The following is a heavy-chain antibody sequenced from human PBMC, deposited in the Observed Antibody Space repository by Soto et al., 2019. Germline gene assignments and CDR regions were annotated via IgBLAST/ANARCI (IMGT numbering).Heavy chain of an antibody. D-gene: IGHD6-13*01. CDR3: AKGRIAAAGGYYFDY. J-gene: IGHJ4*02. CDR2: INGSGSGT. Sequence: PGGSLRLSCAASGFTFSSYWMSWVRQAPGKGLEWVSTINGSGSGTYYADSVKGRFTISRDNAKNTLYLQMNSLRAEDTAVYYWAKGRIAAAGGYYFDYWGRGTLVTVSS. CDR1: GFTFSSYW. V-gene: IGHV3-23*01.